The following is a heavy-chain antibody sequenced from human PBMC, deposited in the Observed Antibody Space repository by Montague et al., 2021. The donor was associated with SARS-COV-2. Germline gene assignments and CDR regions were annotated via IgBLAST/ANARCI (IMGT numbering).Heavy chain of an antibody. CDR3: ASLGSPAYCGGDCYVRDYGTDV. J-gene: IGHJ6*02. CDR2: IYYSGNT. CDR1: GGSITSRAYF. D-gene: IGHD2-21*02. V-gene: IGHV4-39*01. Sequence: SETLSLTCTVSGGSITSRAYFGSWIRQSPGKGLEWIGTIYYSGNTYSNPSLKSRLTISMDTSKSQVSLKINSVTAADTAVCFCASLGSPAYCGGDCYVRDYGTDVWGQGTRVTVSS.